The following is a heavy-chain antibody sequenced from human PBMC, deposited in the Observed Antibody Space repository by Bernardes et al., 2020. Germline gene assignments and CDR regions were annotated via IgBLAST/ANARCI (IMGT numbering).Heavy chain of an antibody. J-gene: IGHJ6*04. Sequence: GGSLRLSCAASGFTFSNYWMSWVRQAPGKGLEWVATIKQDGSEKYYVDSVKGRLTISRDSAKNSLYLQINSLRAEDTAVYYCARDAVTIFGVGVGYHYGLDVWGKGTTVTVSS. CDR2: IKQDGSEK. CDR3: ARDAVTIFGVGVGYHYGLDV. CDR1: GFTFSNYW. V-gene: IGHV3-7*01. D-gene: IGHD3-3*01.